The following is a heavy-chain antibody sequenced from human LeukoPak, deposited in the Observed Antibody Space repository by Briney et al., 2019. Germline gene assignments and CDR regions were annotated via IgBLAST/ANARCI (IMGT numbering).Heavy chain of an antibody. CDR3: AKARRYYDSSGYYHYYYYGMDV. D-gene: IGHD3-22*01. Sequence: GGSLRLSCAASGFTFSSYAMSWVRQAPGKGLEWVSAISGSGGSTYYADSVKGRFTISRDNSKNTLYLQMNSLRAEDTAVYYCAKARRYYDSSGYYHYYYYGMDVWGQGTTVTVSS. V-gene: IGHV3-23*01. J-gene: IGHJ6*02. CDR2: ISGSGGST. CDR1: GFTFSSYA.